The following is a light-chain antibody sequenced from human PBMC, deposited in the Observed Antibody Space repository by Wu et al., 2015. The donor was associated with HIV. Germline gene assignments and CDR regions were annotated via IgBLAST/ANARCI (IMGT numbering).Light chain of an antibody. J-gene: IGKJ5*01. Sequence: EIVLTQSPGTLSLSPGERATLSCRASQSVSNNYLAWYQQKPGQAPRLLIYSASSRATGIPDRFSGSGSRTDFTLTISRLEPGDFAVYYCQQYETSITFGQGTRLEI. CDR1: QSVSNNY. V-gene: IGKV3-20*01. CDR2: SAS. CDR3: QQYETSIT.